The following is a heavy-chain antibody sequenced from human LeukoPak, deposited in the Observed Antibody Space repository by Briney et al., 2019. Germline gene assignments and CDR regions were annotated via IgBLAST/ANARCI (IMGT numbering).Heavy chain of an antibody. CDR2: VWHDGSHK. CDR1: GFAFNTYA. D-gene: IGHD3-10*01. Sequence: GGSLRLSCAASGFAFNTYAMHWVRQAPGKGLEWVTLVWHDGSHKFYIDSVRGRFTISRDNSKNTVYLQMNGLRAEDTAVYYCAREIFGSGSCPDFWGQGTLVTVSS. V-gene: IGHV3-33*01. CDR3: AREIFGSGSCPDF. J-gene: IGHJ4*02.